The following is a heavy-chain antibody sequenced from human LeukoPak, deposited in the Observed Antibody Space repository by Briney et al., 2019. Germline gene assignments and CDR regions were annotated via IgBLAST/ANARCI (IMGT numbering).Heavy chain of an antibody. V-gene: IGHV3-49*04. CDR3: SRVLAETLAFDY. CDR2: IRSKAYGATT. J-gene: IGHJ4*02. CDR1: GFTFGDYA. Sequence: GGSLRLSCTTSGFTFGDYAMSWVRQAPGKGLEWVGFIRSKAYGATTEYAASVKGRFTISRDDSKSIAYLQMNSLKTEDTAVYYYSRVLAETLAFDYWGQGTLITVSS. D-gene: IGHD3-3*02.